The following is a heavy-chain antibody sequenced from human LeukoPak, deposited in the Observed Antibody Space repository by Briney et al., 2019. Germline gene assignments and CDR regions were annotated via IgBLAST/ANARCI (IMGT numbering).Heavy chain of an antibody. CDR3: ARRGHDYGGSYYFDY. CDR2: MNPNSGNT. Sequence: ASVKVSCKASGYTFTSYDINWVRQAPGEGLEWMGCMNPNSGNTGYAQKFQGRVTMTRNTSISTAYMELSSLRSEDTAVYYCARRGHDYGGSYYFDYWGQGTLVTVSS. V-gene: IGHV1-8*01. D-gene: IGHD4-23*01. J-gene: IGHJ4*02. CDR1: GYTFTSYD.